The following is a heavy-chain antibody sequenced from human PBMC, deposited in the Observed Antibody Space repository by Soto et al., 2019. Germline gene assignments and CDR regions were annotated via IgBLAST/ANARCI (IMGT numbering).Heavy chain of an antibody. J-gene: IGHJ4*02. Sequence: ASVKVSCKASGYTFTSYGISWVRQAPGQGLEWMGGIIPIFGTANYAQKFQGRVTITADESTSTAYMELSSLRSEDTAVYYCGRGASLAYCGGDCYLDYWGQGTPVTVSS. V-gene: IGHV1-69*13. CDR3: GRGASLAYCGGDCYLDY. D-gene: IGHD2-21*02. CDR2: IIPIFGTA. CDR1: GYTFTSYG.